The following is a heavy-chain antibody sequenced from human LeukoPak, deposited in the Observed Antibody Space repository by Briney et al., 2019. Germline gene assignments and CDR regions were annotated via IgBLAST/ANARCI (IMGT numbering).Heavy chain of an antibody. D-gene: IGHD5-12*01. CDR3: ARGVDIVATNPGDSSGSIDY. V-gene: IGHV1-46*01. Sequence: ASVKVSCRASGYTFTSYYMHWVRQAPGQGLEWMGIINPSGGSTSYAQKFQGRVTMNRDTSTSAVYMELSSLRSEDTAVYYCARGVDIVATNPGDSSGSIDYWGQGTLVTVSS. J-gene: IGHJ4*02. CDR2: INPSGGST. CDR1: GYTFTSYY.